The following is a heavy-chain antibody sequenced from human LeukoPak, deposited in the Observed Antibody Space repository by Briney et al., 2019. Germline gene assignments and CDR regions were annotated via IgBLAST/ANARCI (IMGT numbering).Heavy chain of an antibody. CDR3: ARADYGDYSSWAFDI. CDR1: GYTFTSYG. J-gene: IGHJ3*02. V-gene: IGHV1-18*01. CDR2: ISAYNGNT. Sequence: ASVTVSCTASGYTFTSYGISWVRQAPGQGLEWMGWISAYNGNTNYAQKLQGRVTMTTDTSTSTAYMELRSLRSDDTAVYYCARADYGDYSSWAFDIWGQGTMVTVSS. D-gene: IGHD4-17*01.